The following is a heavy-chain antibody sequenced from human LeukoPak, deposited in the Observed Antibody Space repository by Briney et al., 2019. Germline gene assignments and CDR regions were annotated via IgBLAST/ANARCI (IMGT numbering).Heavy chain of an antibody. V-gene: IGHV4-59*01. Sequence: PSETLSLTCTVSGGSISSYYWSWIRQPPGKGLEWIGYIYYSGSTNYNPSLKSRVTISVDTSKNQFSLKLSSVTAADTAVYYCARVFRGETWGSYRSLGYYYYYMDVWGKGTTVTISS. CDR1: GGSISSYY. D-gene: IGHD3-16*02. J-gene: IGHJ6*03. CDR2: IYYSGST. CDR3: ARVFRGETWGSYRSLGYYYYYMDV.